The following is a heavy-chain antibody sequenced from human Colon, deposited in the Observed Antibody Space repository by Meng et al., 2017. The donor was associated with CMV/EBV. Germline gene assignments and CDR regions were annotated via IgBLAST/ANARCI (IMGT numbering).Heavy chain of an antibody. D-gene: IGHD5-12*01. CDR1: GFTFSSYW. Sequence: GESLKISCAASGFTFSSYWMSWVRQAPGKGLEWVANIKQDGSEKYYVDSVKGRFTISSDNAKNSLYLQMNSLRAEDTAVYYCISMRLRLGGYFDYWGQGTLVTVSS. CDR2: IKQDGSEK. CDR3: ISMRLRLGGYFDY. J-gene: IGHJ4*02. V-gene: IGHV3-7*01.